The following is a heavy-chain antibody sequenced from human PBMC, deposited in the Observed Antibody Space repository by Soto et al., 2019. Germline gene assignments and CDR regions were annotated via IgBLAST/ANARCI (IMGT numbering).Heavy chain of an antibody. CDR3: TRGGTRTWIQDV. Sequence: EVQLVESGGGLVQPGGSLRLSCAASGFTFTSYWMSWVRQAPGKGLEWVANIKQDGSEKYYVDSVKGRFTISRDNARNSVYLQMNSLRAEDTAVYYCTRGGTRTWIQDVWGQGTTVTVSS. CDR2: IKQDGSEK. D-gene: IGHD5-18*01. J-gene: IGHJ6*02. V-gene: IGHV3-7*01. CDR1: GFTFTSYW.